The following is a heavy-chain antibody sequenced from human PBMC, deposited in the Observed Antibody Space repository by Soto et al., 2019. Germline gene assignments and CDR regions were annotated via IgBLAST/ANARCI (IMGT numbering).Heavy chain of an antibody. V-gene: IGHV1-24*01. Sequence: ASVKVSCKVSGYTLTELSMHWVRQAPGKGLEWMGGFDPEDGETIYAQKFQGRVTMTEDTSTDTAYMELSSLRSEDTAVYYCATPGYCSSTSCYWVRYWGQGTLVTVSS. CDR1: GYTLTELS. CDR3: ATPGYCSSTSCYWVRY. D-gene: IGHD2-2*01. J-gene: IGHJ4*02. CDR2: FDPEDGET.